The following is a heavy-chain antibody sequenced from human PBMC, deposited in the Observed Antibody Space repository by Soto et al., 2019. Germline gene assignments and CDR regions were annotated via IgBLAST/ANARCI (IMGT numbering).Heavy chain of an antibody. J-gene: IGHJ3*02. CDR3: AAPGLGYCSSTSCYADDAFDI. D-gene: IGHD2-2*01. CDR1: GFTFTSSA. Sequence: SVKVSCKASGFTFTSSAMQWVRQARGQRLEWIGWIVVGSGNTNYTQKLQERVTITRNMTTSTAYMELSSLRSEVTAVYYCAAPGLGYCSSTSCYADDAFDIWGQGTMVTVSS. V-gene: IGHV1-58*02. CDR2: IVVGSGNT.